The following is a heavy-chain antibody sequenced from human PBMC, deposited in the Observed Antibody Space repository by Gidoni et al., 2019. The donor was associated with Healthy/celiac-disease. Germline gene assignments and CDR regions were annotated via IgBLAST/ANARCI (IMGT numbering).Heavy chain of an antibody. Sequence: EVQLLESGGGLVQTGGSLRLPCEASGFTFSSYAMSWVRQAPGKGLEWVSSISGSGGSTYYADSVKGRFTISSDNSKNTLYLQMNSLRAEDTAVYYCAAWCPDAFDIWGQGTMVTVSS. CDR2: ISGSGGST. D-gene: IGHD2-8*02. V-gene: IGHV3-23*01. CDR3: AAWCPDAFDI. J-gene: IGHJ3*02. CDR1: GFTFSSYA.